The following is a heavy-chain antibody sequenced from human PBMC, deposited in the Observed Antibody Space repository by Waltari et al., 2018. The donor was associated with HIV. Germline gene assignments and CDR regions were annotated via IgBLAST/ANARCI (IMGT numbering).Heavy chain of an antibody. J-gene: IGHJ6*02. Sequence: EVQLVESGGGLVQPGGSLRLSCAASGFSVRDIYMSWVRLAPGKGLQWVSVLYTEGRTQYMDSVKGRFTIFRDDSKNTLYLQMNSLRVDDTAIYYCARMKRSYGSGQSRYFYFGMDVWGQGTTVIISS. CDR2: LYTEGRT. D-gene: IGHD3-10*01. CDR3: ARMKRSYGSGQSRYFYFGMDV. CDR1: GFSVRDIY. V-gene: IGHV3-53*01.